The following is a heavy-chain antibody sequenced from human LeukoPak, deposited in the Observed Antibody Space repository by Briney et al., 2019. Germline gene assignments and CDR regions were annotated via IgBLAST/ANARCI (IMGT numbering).Heavy chain of an antibody. V-gene: IGHV3-23*01. CDR3: AKDENPYSSSWYSDY. J-gene: IGHJ4*02. CDR2: ISGSGGST. CDR1: GFTFSSYA. D-gene: IGHD6-13*01. Sequence: GGSLRLSCAASGFTFSSYAMSWVRQAPGKGLEWVSAISGSGGSTYYADSVKGRFTISRDNSKNTLYLQMNSLRAEDTAVYYCAKDENPYSSSWYSDYWGQGTLVTVSS.